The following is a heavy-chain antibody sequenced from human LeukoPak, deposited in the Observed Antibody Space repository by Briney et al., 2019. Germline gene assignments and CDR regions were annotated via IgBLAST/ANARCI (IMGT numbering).Heavy chain of an antibody. CDR1: GFTFSSYG. CDR3: AKGAVSSWYGSTFDY. J-gene: IGHJ4*02. Sequence: GGSLRLSCAASGFTFSSYGMHWVRQAPGKGLEWVAVISYDGSNKYYADSVKGRFTISRDNSKNTLYLQMNSLRAEDTAVYYCAKGAVSSWYGSTFDYWGQGTLITVSS. D-gene: IGHD6-13*01. CDR2: ISYDGSNK. V-gene: IGHV3-30*18.